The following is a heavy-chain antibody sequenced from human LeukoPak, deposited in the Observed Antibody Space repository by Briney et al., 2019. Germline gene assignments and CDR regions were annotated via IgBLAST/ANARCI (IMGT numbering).Heavy chain of an antibody. CDR1: GYTFTSYA. Sequence: ASVTVSCKASGYTFTSYAMHWVRQAPGQRLEWMGWINAGNGNTKYSQKFQGRVTITRDTSASTAYMELSSLRSEDTAVYYCARGGEYCSSTSCPPGDYWGQGTLVTVSS. V-gene: IGHV1-3*01. D-gene: IGHD2-2*01. CDR3: ARGGEYCSSTSCPPGDY. J-gene: IGHJ4*02. CDR2: INAGNGNT.